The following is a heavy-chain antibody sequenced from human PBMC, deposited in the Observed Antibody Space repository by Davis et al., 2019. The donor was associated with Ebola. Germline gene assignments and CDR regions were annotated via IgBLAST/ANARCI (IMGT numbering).Heavy chain of an antibody. Sequence: SVKVSCKASGYTFTGYYMHWVRQAPGQGLEWMGGIIPIFGTANYAQKFQGRVTITADESTSTVYMELSSLRSEDTAVYYCARARYGMDVWGQGTTVTVSS. CDR3: ARARYGMDV. CDR2: IIPIFGTA. J-gene: IGHJ6*02. V-gene: IGHV1-69*13. CDR1: GYTFTGYY.